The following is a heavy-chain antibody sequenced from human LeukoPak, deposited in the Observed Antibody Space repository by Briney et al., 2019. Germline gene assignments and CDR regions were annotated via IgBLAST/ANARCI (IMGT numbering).Heavy chain of an antibody. D-gene: IGHD3-22*01. CDR2: IYYSGST. CDR1: GGSISSSRYY. Sequence: SETLSLTCTVSGGSISSSRYYWGWIRQPPGKGLERIGSIYYSGSTYYNPSLESRVPISVDTSKNQFSLKLSSVTAADTAVYYCARRGRRGDSSGYPYFDYWGQGTLVTVSS. V-gene: IGHV4-39*01. J-gene: IGHJ4*02. CDR3: ARRGRRGDSSGYPYFDY.